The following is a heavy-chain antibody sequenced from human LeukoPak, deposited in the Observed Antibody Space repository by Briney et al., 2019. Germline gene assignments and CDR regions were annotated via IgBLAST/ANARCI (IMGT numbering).Heavy chain of an antibody. CDR1: GGSFSGYY. Sequence: SETLSLTCAAYGGSFSGYYWSWIRQPPGKGLEWIGEINHSGSTNYNPSLKSRVTIPVDTSKNQFSLKLSSVTAADTAVYYCARLVIPYNDAFDIWGQGTMVTVSS. CDR2: INHSGST. CDR3: ARLVIPYNDAFDI. D-gene: IGHD3-9*01. J-gene: IGHJ3*02. V-gene: IGHV4-34*01.